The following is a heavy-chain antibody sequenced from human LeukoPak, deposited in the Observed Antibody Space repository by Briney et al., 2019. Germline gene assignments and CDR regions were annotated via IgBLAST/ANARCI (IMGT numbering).Heavy chain of an antibody. J-gene: IGHJ4*02. CDR3: VRDKGDGTRPYSERFDY. Sequence: PSETLSLTCTVSGGSISSYCWSWLRQPPGRGREWIGYIYYTGTTNYNPSLKSRVAISVDTSKNKFSLKLSSVTAADTAVYYCVRDKGDGTRPYSERFDYWGQGTLVTVSS. D-gene: IGHD5-24*01. V-gene: IGHV4-59*01. CDR1: GGSISSYC. CDR2: IYYTGTT.